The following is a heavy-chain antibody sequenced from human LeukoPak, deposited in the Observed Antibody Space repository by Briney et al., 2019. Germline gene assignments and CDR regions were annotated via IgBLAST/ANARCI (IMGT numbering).Heavy chain of an antibody. D-gene: IGHD3-10*01. V-gene: IGHV3-33*01. J-gene: IGHJ4*02. CDR3: AREVQGTLDY. CDR2: IWYDGSNK. Sequence: GGSLRLSCAASGFTFSTYGMHWVRQAPGKGLEWVAVIWYDGSNKYYADSVKGRFTISRDNSKNTLYLQMNSLRADDTAVFYCAREVQGTLDYWGQGTLVTVSS. CDR1: GFTFSTYG.